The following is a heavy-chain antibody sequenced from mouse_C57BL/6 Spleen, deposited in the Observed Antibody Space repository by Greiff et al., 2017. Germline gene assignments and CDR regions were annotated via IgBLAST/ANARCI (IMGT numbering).Heavy chain of an antibody. Sequence: DVQLVESGGGLVQPGGSLSLSCAASGFNFTDYYMSWVRQPPGKALEWLGFIRNKANGYTTEYSASVKGRFTISRDNSQRILYLQMNALRAEDSATYYCARYNGYDQAMDYWGQGTSVTVSS. D-gene: IGHD2-2*01. CDR2: IRNKANGYTT. J-gene: IGHJ4*01. CDR1: GFNFTDYY. V-gene: IGHV7-3*01. CDR3: ARYNGYDQAMDY.